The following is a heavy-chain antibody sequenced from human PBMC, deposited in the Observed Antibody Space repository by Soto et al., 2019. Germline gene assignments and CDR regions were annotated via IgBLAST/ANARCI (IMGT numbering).Heavy chain of an antibody. CDR3: ARGGASIAEAGICYYYAY. CDR1: GLIFSRYE. D-gene: IGHD6-13*01. Sequence: GALRLSSAASGLIFSRYEKHWVRLVPGKGQVWVSRINSDGSSTSYADSVKGRFTISRDNAKNTLYLQMNSLRAEDTAVYYCARGGASIAEAGICYYYAYWGQGTLVSVSS. J-gene: IGHJ4*02. V-gene: IGHV3-74*01. CDR2: INSDGSST.